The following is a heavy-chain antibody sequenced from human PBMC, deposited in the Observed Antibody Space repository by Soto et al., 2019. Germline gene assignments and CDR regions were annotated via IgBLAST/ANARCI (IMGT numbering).Heavy chain of an antibody. CDR3: VTDSQLWMY. Sequence: EVQLVESGGGWVKPGGSLRLSCAASGLNLNNGWMSWVRQPPGKGLEWVGRIKSKSNGGTADYAAPVEGRFTISRDGSKNTLYLEMNSLKNEDTAVYFCVTDSQLWMYWGQGTLVTVSS. CDR1: GLNLNNGW. CDR2: IKSKSNGGTA. J-gene: IGHJ4*02. V-gene: IGHV3-15*01. D-gene: IGHD3-16*01.